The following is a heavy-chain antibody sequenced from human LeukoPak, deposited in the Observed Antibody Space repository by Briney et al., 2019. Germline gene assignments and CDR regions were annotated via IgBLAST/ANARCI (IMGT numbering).Heavy chain of an antibody. J-gene: IGHJ4*02. D-gene: IGHD4-23*01. CDR1: GYTFTSYG. CDR2: RNPNSGNT. V-gene: IGHV1-8*03. Sequence: PSVKVSCKASGYTFTSYGINWARHATGQGLESRVWRNPNSGNTGYAQKFQGRVTITRNTSISTAYMELSSLRSEDTAVYYCARSLRSGRAVVTLGYWGQGTLVTVSS. CDR3: ARSLRSGRAVVTLGY.